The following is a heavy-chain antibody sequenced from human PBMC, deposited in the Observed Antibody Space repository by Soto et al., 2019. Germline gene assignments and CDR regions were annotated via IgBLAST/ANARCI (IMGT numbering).Heavy chain of an antibody. Sequence: QLQLVPSGAEVKKPGASVKVSCKASGYTFTRYDINWVRQSTGQGLEWTGWMNPTSGNTGYAQKFHDRVAMTRNTSVSTAYMELGSLRSEDSAMYYGARERPAAGTGWVDPWGQGTVVSVSS. D-gene: IGHD6-13*01. V-gene: IGHV1-8*01. J-gene: IGHJ5*02. CDR2: MNPTSGNT. CDR3: ARERPAAGTGWVDP. CDR1: GYTFTRYD.